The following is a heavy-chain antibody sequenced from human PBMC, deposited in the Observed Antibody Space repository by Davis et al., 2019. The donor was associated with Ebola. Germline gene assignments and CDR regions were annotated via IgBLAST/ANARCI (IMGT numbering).Heavy chain of an antibody. Sequence: ASVKVSCKASGYTFTSYAMNWVRQAPGQGLEWMGWINTNTGNPTYAQGFTGRFVFSLDTSVSTAYLQISSLKAEDTAVYYCARVSLLSQLLFEPYYYYGMDVWGQGTTVTVSS. D-gene: IGHD2-2*01. CDR1: GYTFTSYA. J-gene: IGHJ6*02. CDR2: INTNTGNP. V-gene: IGHV7-4-1*02. CDR3: ARVSLLSQLLFEPYYYYGMDV.